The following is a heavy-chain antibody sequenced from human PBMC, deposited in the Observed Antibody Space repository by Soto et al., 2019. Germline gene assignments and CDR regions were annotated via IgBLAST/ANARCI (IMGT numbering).Heavy chain of an antibody. D-gene: IGHD3-22*01. Sequence: SETLSLTCTVSSGSIRSSTYYWGWIRQPPGKGLEGIGAINYNGNTYYRQSLKSRVTISVDTSKNQFSLTLSSVTGADTAVYFCASSTQYHFDSSGFPTGPHFALDVWGREKRVTVSS. CDR1: SGSIRSSTYY. CDR3: ASSTQYHFDSSGFPTGPHFALDV. CDR2: INYNGNT. J-gene: IGHJ3*01. V-gene: IGHV4-39*07.